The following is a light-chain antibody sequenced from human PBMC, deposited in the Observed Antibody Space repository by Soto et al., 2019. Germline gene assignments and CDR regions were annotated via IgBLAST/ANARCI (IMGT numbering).Light chain of an antibody. CDR2: DAS. CDR1: QSISSW. J-gene: IGKJ1*01. V-gene: IGKV1-5*01. CDR3: QQYNSYSWT. Sequence: DIQMTQSPSTLSASVGDRVTLSCRASQSISSWLAWYQQKPGKAPKLLIYDASNLESGVPSTFSGSGSGTEFTLTISSLQPDDFATYYCQQYNSYSWTFGQGTKVDIK.